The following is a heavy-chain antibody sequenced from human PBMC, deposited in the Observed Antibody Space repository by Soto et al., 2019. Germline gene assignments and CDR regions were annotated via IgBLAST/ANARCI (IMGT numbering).Heavy chain of an antibody. Sequence: GGSLRLSCAASGFTFSSFAMSWVRQAPGKGLKWVSSISGSGGITYYADTVQGRFTISRDNTKNTLYLQMHSLRADDTAVYYCAKGGGLQVWSFFDFWGQGTLVTVSS. J-gene: IGHJ4*02. V-gene: IGHV3-23*01. CDR1: GFTFSSFA. D-gene: IGHD5-18*01. CDR2: ISGSGGIT. CDR3: AKGGGLQVWSFFDF.